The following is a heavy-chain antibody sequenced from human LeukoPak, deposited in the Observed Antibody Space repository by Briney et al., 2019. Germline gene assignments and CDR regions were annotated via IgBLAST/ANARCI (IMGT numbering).Heavy chain of an antibody. CDR2: IFYSGST. Sequence: SETLSLTCAVYGGSFSDYYWGWIRQPPGKGLEWIGNIFYSGSTYYSPSLKSRVTISLDTSRNQFSLKLNSVTAADTAVYYCAKSNGYGLVDIWGQGTMVTVSS. CDR1: GGSFSDYY. D-gene: IGHD3-10*01. V-gene: IGHV4-34*12. J-gene: IGHJ3*02. CDR3: AKSNGYGLVDI.